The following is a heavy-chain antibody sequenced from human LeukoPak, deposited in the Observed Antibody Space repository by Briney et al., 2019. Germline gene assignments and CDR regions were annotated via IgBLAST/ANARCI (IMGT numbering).Heavy chain of an antibody. V-gene: IGHV3-23*01. CDR3: ARGRAAVAGLYCFDY. CDR1: GFTLSSYE. J-gene: IGHJ4*02. CDR2: IDYDGGSG. Sequence: GGSLRLSCTVSGFTLSSYEMSWIRQAPGKGLEWVSSIDYDGGSGHYADSVKGRFTISRDNSKNTLHLQMNSLRVEDTAVYYCARGRAAVAGLYCFDYWGQGTLVTVSS. D-gene: IGHD6-19*01.